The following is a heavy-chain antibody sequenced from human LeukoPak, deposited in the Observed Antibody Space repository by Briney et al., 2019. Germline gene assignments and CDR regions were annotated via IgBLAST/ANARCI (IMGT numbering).Heavy chain of an antibody. D-gene: IGHD3-22*01. Sequence: PSETLSLTCIVSGGSISSDYWSWIRQPPGKGLEWIGYIYYSGSTNYNPSLKSRVTISVDTSKNQFSLKLSSVTAADTAVYYCARVGVKYYYDSSGYYFDYWGQGTLVTVSS. V-gene: IGHV4-59*01. J-gene: IGHJ4*02. CDR1: GGSISSDY. CDR3: ARVGVKYYYDSSGYYFDY. CDR2: IYYSGST.